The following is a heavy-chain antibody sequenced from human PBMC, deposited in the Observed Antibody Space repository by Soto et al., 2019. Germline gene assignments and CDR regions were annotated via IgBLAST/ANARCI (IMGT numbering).Heavy chain of an antibody. D-gene: IGHD3-16*01. CDR2: IYYSGST. CDR3: ARDLGDYDYIWGSPEGGHYMDV. Sequence: QVQLQESGPGLVKPSQTLSLTCTVSGGSISSGGYYWSWIRQHPGKGLEWIGYIYYSGSTYYNPSLKRRVTISGDTSKNQFSLKLSSVTAADTAVYYCARDLGDYDYIWGSPEGGHYMDVWGKGTTVTVSS. J-gene: IGHJ6*03. V-gene: IGHV4-31*03. CDR1: GGSISSGGYY.